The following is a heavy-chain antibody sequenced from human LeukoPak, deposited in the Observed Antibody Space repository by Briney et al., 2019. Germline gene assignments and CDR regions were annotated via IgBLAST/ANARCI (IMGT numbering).Heavy chain of an antibody. CDR2: INHSGST. Sequence: SETLSLTCAVFGGSFSGYYWSWIRQPPGKGLEWIGEINHSGSTNYNPSLKSRVTMPVDTSKNQFSLKLSSVTAADTAVYYCASRGTHYYFDYWGQGTLVTVSS. J-gene: IGHJ4*02. V-gene: IGHV4-34*01. CDR3: ASRGTHYYFDY. CDR1: GGSFSGYY. D-gene: IGHD3-10*01.